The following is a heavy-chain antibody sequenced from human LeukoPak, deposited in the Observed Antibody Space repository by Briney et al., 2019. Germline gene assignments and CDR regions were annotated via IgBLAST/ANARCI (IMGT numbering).Heavy chain of an antibody. CDR2: ISSSSSTI. Sequence: PGGSLRLSCAASGFTFSSYSMNWVRQAPGKGLEWVSYISSSSSTIYYADSVKGRFTISRDNAKNSLYLQMNSLRAEDTAVYYCARGLKYGSGSHYRPFDYWGQGTLVTVSS. CDR3: ARGLKYGSGSHYRPFDY. V-gene: IGHV3-48*04. D-gene: IGHD3-10*01. J-gene: IGHJ4*02. CDR1: GFTFSSYS.